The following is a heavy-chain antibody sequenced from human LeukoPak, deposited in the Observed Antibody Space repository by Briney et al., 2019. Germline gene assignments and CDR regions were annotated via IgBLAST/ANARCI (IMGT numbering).Heavy chain of an antibody. V-gene: IGHV4-4*07. J-gene: IGHJ4*02. D-gene: IGHD3-22*01. CDR2: IYTSGST. CDR1: GGSISSYY. CDR3: AREDDSSGYYSPFDY. Sequence: SETLSLTCTVSGGSISSYYWSWIRQPAGKGLEWIGRIYTSGSTNYNPSLKSRVTMSVDTSKNQFSLKLSSVTAADTAVYYCAREDDSSGYYSPFDYWGQGTLVTVSS.